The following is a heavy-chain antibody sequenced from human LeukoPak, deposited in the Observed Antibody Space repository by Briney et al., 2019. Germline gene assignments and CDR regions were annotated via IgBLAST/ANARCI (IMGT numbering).Heavy chain of an antibody. D-gene: IGHD3-16*02. CDR1: GGSFSGYY. CDR3: ARCGWINYDYVWGSYRLGQFDY. J-gene: IGHJ4*02. V-gene: IGHV4-34*01. CDR2: INHSGST. Sequence: PSETLSLTCAVYGGSFSGYYWSWIRQPPGKGLEWIGEINHSGSTNYNPSLKSRVTISVDTSKNQFSLKLSSVTAADTAVYYCARCGWINYDYVWGSYRLGQFDYWGQGTLVTVSS.